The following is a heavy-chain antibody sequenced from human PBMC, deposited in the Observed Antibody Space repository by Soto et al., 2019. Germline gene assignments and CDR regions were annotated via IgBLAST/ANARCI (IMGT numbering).Heavy chain of an antibody. Sequence: GESLKISCSVSGYSFASYWIGWVRQMPGKGLEWMGIIYPGDSVTRYSPSFQGQITISADKSITTAYLQWTRLKASDTAMYYCVRQADYYDTDGPDYWGQGTLVTVSS. D-gene: IGHD3-22*01. V-gene: IGHV5-51*01. J-gene: IGHJ4*02. CDR1: GYSFASYW. CDR2: IYPGDSVT. CDR3: VRQADYYDTDGPDY.